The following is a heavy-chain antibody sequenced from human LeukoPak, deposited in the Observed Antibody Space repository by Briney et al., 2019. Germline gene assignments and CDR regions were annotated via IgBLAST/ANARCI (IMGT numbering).Heavy chain of an antibody. V-gene: IGHV3-21*01. J-gene: IGHJ4*02. CDR2: ISSSSSYI. CDR1: GFTFSSYS. Sequence: GGSLRLSCAASGFTFSSYSMNWARQAPGKGLEWVSPISSSSSYIYYADSVKGRFTISRDNAKNSLYLQMNSLRAEDTAVYYCARQDYGGNPYWGQGTLVTVSS. CDR3: ARQDYGGNPY. D-gene: IGHD4-23*01.